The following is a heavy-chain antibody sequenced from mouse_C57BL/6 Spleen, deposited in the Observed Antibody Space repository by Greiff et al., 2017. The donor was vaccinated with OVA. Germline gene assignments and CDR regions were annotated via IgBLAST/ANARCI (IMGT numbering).Heavy chain of an antibody. D-gene: IGHD2-1*01. Sequence: QVQLQQSGADLARPGASVKMSCKASGYTFTSYTMHWVNQRPGQGLEWIGYINPSSGYTKYNQKFKDKATLTADKSSSTAYMQLSSLTSEDSAVYYCARGRGNDAMDYWGQGTSVTVSS. CDR1: GYTFTSYT. J-gene: IGHJ4*01. V-gene: IGHV1-4*01. CDR2: INPSSGYT. CDR3: ARGRGNDAMDY.